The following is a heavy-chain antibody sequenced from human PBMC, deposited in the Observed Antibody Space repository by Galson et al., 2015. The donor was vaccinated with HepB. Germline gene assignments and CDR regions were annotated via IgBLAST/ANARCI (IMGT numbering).Heavy chain of an antibody. D-gene: IGHD2-15*01. V-gene: IGHV1-18*01. Sequence: SVKVSCKASGYTFSSYSMHWVRQAPGQGLEWMGLISAYNRKTNYAHQLQGRVTMTTDTSTTTVYMELRSLRSDDTAVYYCARGAIVGVVDGTQSNWFDPWGQGTLVTVSS. J-gene: IGHJ5*02. CDR3: ARGAIVGVVDGTQSNWFDP. CDR1: GYTFSSYS. CDR2: ISAYNRKT.